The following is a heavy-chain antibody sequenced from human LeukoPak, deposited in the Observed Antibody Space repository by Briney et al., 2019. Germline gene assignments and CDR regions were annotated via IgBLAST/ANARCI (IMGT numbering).Heavy chain of an antibody. CDR3: ATLQLDH. D-gene: IGHD2-21*02. J-gene: IGHJ4*02. CDR2: IKEDGSDK. Sequence: PGGSLRISCAASGFTFSNYGISWVRQAPGKGLEWVANIKEDGSDKYYVDSVKGRFTISRDHAKDSLYLQMNSLRVEDTAVYYCATLQLDHWRKGAVVTVSS. CDR1: GFTFSNYG. V-gene: IGHV3-7*03.